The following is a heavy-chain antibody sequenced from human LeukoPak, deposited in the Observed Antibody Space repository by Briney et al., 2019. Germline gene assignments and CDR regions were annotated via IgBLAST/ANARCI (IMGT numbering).Heavy chain of an antibody. D-gene: IGHD3-22*01. Sequence: GGSLRLSCAASGFTFSSYSMSWVRQAPGKGLEWVSAISGSGGSTYYADSVKGRFTISRDNSKNTLYLQMNSLRAEDTAVYYCATLDYYDSSGYSPHLDYWGQGTLVTVSS. CDR2: ISGSGGST. J-gene: IGHJ4*02. CDR3: ATLDYYDSSGYSPHLDY. CDR1: GFTFSSYS. V-gene: IGHV3-23*01.